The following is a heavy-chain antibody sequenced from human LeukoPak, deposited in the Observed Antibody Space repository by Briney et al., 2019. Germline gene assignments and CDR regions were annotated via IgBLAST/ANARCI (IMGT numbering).Heavy chain of an antibody. D-gene: IGHD6-13*01. CDR1: GFTFSSYV. CDR2: ISGSGGST. V-gene: IGHV3-23*01. J-gene: IGHJ4*02. CDR3: ARDGSSTRGFDY. Sequence: GGSLRLSCAASGFTFSSYVMSWVRQAPGKGLEWVSAISGSGGSTYYADSVKGRFTISRDNAKNSLYLQMNSLRAEDTAVYYCARDGSSTRGFDYWGQGTLVTVSS.